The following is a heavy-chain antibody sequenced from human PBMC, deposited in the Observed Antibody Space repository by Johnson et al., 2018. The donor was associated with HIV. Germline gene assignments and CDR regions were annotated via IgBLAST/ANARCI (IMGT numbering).Heavy chain of an antibody. V-gene: IGHV3-33*01. J-gene: IGHJ3*02. CDR1: GFTFSSYG. CDR3: ARGVEVTMIEGAPLPFGDEALDI. Sequence: QVQLVESGGGVVQPGRSLRLSCAASGFTFSSYGMHWVRQAPGKGLEWVAVIWYDGSNKYYADSVKGRFTISRDNAKNSLYLQMNSLRVEDTALYYCARGVEVTMIEGAPLPFGDEALDIWGQGTMVTVSS. CDR2: IWYDGSNK. D-gene: IGHD3-22*01.